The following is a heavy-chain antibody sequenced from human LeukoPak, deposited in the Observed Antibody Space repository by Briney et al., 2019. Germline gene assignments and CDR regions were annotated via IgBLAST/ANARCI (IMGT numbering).Heavy chain of an antibody. V-gene: IGHV4-39*01. D-gene: IGHD1-26*01. CDR2: IYYSGST. CDR1: GGSISSSSYY. CDR3: ARQGSGNYLSPVNY. Sequence: SETLSLTCTVSGGSISSSSYYWGWIRQPPGKGLEWIGTIYYSGSTYYNPSLKSRVTISVDTSKNQFSLKLSSVTAADTAVYYCARQGSGNYLSPVNYWGQGTLVSVSS. J-gene: IGHJ4*02.